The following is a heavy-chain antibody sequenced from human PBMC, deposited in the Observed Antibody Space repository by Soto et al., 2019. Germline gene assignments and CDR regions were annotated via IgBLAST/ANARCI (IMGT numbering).Heavy chain of an antibody. D-gene: IGHD6-19*01. V-gene: IGHV3-73*02. CDR1: GFTFSGSA. Sequence: EVQLVESGGGLVQPGGSLKLSCAASGFTFSGSAMHWVRQASGKGLEWVGRIRSKANSYATAYAASVKGRFTISRDDSKNTAYLQMNSLITEDMAVYYCTRHAFSSGWYGGDYWGQGTLVTVSS. CDR3: TRHAFSSGWYGGDY. J-gene: IGHJ4*02. CDR2: IRSKANSYAT.